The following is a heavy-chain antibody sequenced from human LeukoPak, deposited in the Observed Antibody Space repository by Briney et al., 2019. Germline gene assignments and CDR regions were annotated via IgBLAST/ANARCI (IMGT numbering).Heavy chain of an antibody. J-gene: IGHJ4*02. Sequence: ASVKVSCKASGYTFTAYHLHWVRQAPGQGLEWMGRIIPNSGATNYAQKFQGRVTMTRDTSISTAYMELSRLRSDDTAVYYCATAAGGSGLSKWGQGTLVTVSS. CDR3: ATAAGGSGLSK. D-gene: IGHD6-19*01. CDR1: GYTFTAYH. V-gene: IGHV1-2*06. CDR2: IIPNSGAT.